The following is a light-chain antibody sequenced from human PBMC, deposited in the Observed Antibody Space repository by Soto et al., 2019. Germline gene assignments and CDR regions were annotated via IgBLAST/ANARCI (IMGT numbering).Light chain of an antibody. J-gene: IGLJ2*01. Sequence: QSVLTQPPSASGTPGQRVTISCSGSSSNIGSNTVNWYQQLPGTAPKLLIYSNNQRPSGVPDRFSGSKSGTSASLAMSGLQSEDEAVYYCAGWDDRLNGVVFGGGTTLPVL. CDR2: SNN. CDR1: SSNIGSNT. CDR3: AGWDDRLNGVV. V-gene: IGLV1-44*01.